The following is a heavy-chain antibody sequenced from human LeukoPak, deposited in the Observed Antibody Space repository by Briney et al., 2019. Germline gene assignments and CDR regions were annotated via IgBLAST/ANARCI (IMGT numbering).Heavy chain of an antibody. CDR3: ARMDWYNFDY. J-gene: IGHJ4*02. CDR2: IYCSGST. D-gene: IGHD3/OR15-3a*01. Sequence: SETLSLTCTVSGGSISSYYWSWIRQPPGKGLEWIGYIYCSGSTNYNPSLKSRVTISVDTSKNQFSLKLSSVTAADTAVYYCARMDWYNFDYWGQGTLVTVSS. V-gene: IGHV4-59*01. CDR1: GGSISSYY.